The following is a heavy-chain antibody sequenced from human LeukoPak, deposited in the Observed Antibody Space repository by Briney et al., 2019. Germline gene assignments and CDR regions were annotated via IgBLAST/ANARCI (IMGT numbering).Heavy chain of an antibody. CDR2: INYSGSA. D-gene: IGHD3-22*01. Sequence: SETLSLTCTVSGGSISNYYWSWIRQPPGKGLEWIGYINYSGSANYNPSLKSRVTMSVDTSKNQFSLKLSSVTAADTAVYYCARRAFSSGYYYFDYWGQGTLVTVSS. J-gene: IGHJ4*02. CDR3: ARRAFSSGYYYFDY. CDR1: GGSISNYY. V-gene: IGHV4-59*08.